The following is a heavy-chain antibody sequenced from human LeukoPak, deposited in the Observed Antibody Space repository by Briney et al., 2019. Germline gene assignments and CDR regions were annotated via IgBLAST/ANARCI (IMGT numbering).Heavy chain of an antibody. CDR1: GFTFSSYW. V-gene: IGHV3-7*05. D-gene: IGHD2-15*01. CDR2: IKQDGSEK. Sequence: PGGSLRLSCAASGFTFSSYWMSWVRQAPGKGLEWVANIKQDGSEKYYVDSVKGRFTISRDNAKNSLYLQMNSLRAEDTAVYYCAKGPYSSCSGGSCYPYYFDYWGQGTLVTVSS. CDR3: AKGPYSSCSGGSCYPYYFDY. J-gene: IGHJ4*02.